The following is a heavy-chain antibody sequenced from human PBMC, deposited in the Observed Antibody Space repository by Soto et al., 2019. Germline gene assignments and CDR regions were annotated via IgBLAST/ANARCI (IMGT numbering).Heavy chain of an antibody. Sequence: GGSLRLSCTASGFTFGDYAMSWFRQAPGKGLEWVGFIRSKAYGGTTEYAASVKGRFTISRDDSKSIAYLQMNSLKTEDTAVYYCTRDGIVVGYYYYYYMDVWGKGTTVTVS. V-gene: IGHV3-49*03. D-gene: IGHD2-2*01. CDR2: IRSKAYGGTT. CDR1: GFTFGDYA. J-gene: IGHJ6*03. CDR3: TRDGIVVGYYYYYYMDV.